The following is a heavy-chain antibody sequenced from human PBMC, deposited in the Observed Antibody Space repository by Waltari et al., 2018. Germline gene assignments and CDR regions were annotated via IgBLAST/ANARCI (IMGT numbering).Heavy chain of an antibody. Sequence: QVQMVESGGGVVQPGRSLRLSCAASGFPFSSYSIPWVRQAPGKGLEWVALMSYDGSSKYYADSVKGRFTVSRDNSKNTVYLQLNSLRVEDTAVYYCAREDICRSTTCYTLDYWGLGTLVTVSS. CDR3: AREDICRSTTCYTLDY. V-gene: IGHV3-30*01. CDR2: MSYDGSSK. D-gene: IGHD2-2*02. J-gene: IGHJ4*02. CDR1: GFPFSSYS.